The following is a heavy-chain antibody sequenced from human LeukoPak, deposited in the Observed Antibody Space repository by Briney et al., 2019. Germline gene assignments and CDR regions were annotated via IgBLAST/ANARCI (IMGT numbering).Heavy chain of an antibody. V-gene: IGHV3-20*04. J-gene: IGHJ6*03. Sequence: GGSLRLSCAASGFIFDDYGMSWVRQAPGKGLEWVSGIYWYGGSTGYADSVKGRFTISRDNAKNSLYLQMNSLRAEDTALYYCATGGRYGATGYYYYYMDDWGKGTTVTVSS. CDR3: ATGGRYGATGYYYYYMDD. CDR1: GFIFDDYG. CDR2: IYWYGGST. D-gene: IGHD1-26*01.